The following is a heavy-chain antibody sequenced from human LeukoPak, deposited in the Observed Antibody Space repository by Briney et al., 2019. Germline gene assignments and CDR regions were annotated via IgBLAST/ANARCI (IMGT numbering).Heavy chain of an antibody. CDR1: GGSISSSSYY. CDR2: IYYSGST. J-gene: IGHJ4*02. CDR3: ASYCSSTSCYSWRTLIDY. V-gene: IGHV4-39*01. Sequence: SETLSLTCTVSGGSISSSSYYWGWIRQPPGKGLEWIGSIYYSGSTYYNPSLKSRVTISVDTSKNQFSLKLSSVTAADTAVYYCASYCSSTSCYSWRTLIDYWGQGTLVTVSS. D-gene: IGHD2-2*01.